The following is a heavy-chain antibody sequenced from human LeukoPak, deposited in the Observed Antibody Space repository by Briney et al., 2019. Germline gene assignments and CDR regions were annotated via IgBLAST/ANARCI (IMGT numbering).Heavy chain of an antibody. Sequence: GSLRLSCAASGFTFSTFAMSWVRQAPGKGLEWISGNSNSGRSTYYADSVKGRFTISRDNSKNTLYLQMNSLRAEDTAVYYCATGGVIITNFDCWGQGTLVTVSS. J-gene: IGHJ4*02. CDR3: ATGGVIITNFDC. D-gene: IGHD3-10*01. V-gene: IGHV3-23*01. CDR2: NSNSGRST. CDR1: GFTFSTFA.